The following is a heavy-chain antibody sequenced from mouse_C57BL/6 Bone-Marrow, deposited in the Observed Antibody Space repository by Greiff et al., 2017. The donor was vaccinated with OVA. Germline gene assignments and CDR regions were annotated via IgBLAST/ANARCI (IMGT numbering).Heavy chain of an antibody. J-gene: IGHJ1*03. CDR1: GYSFTDYN. D-gene: IGHD4-1*01. CDR2: INPNYGTT. Sequence: EVQLQQSGPELVKPGASVKISCKASGYSFTDYNMNWVKQSNRKSIEWIGVINPNYGTTSYNQKFKGKATLTVDQSSSTAYMQLNSLTSEDSAVYYCARSANWDSDFDVWGTGTTVTVSS. CDR3: ARSANWDSDFDV. V-gene: IGHV1-39*01.